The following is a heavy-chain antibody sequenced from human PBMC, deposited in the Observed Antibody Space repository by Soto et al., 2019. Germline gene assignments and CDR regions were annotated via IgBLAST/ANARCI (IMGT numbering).Heavy chain of an antibody. CDR1: GGSISSGGYY. Sequence: QVQLQESGPGLVKPSQTLSLTCTVSGGSISSGGYYWSWIRQHPGKGLEWIGYIYYSGSTYYNPSLKSRVTLSVDTSKIQFSLELSSVTAADTAVYYCASYLVCVGDYVFGPPGYWGQGTMVTVSS. CDR2: IYYSGST. V-gene: IGHV4-31*03. CDR3: ASYLVCVGDYVFGPPGY. J-gene: IGHJ4*02. D-gene: IGHD4-17*01.